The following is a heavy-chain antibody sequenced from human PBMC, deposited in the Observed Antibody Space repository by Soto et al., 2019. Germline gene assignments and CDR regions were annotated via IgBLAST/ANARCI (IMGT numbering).Heavy chain of an antibody. CDR3: ARATTFSYNWNQGHLSAYYYGMDV. V-gene: IGHV1-69*12. Sequence: QVQLVQSGAEVKKPGSSVKVSCKASGGTFSSYAISWVRQAPGQGLEWMGGIIPIFGTANYAQKFQGRVTITADESTSTAYMELSSLRSEDTAVYYCARATTFSYNWNQGHLSAYYYGMDVWGQGTTVTVSS. CDR2: IIPIFGTA. J-gene: IGHJ6*02. CDR1: GGTFSSYA. D-gene: IGHD1-20*01.